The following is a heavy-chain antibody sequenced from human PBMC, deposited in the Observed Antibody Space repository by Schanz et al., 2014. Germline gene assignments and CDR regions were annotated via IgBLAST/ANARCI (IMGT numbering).Heavy chain of an antibody. CDR1: GGSISSGGYS. CDR2: IYYSGST. Sequence: QVQLQESGPGLVKPSQTLSLTCAVSGGSISSGGYSWNWIRQPPGKGLEWIVYIYYSGSTYYNPSLKSRVTISVDTSKNQFSLKLSSVTAADTAVYYCARGRVVPAAPEFDYWGQGILVTVSS. V-gene: IGHV4-30-4*07. J-gene: IGHJ4*02. CDR3: ARGRVVPAAPEFDY. D-gene: IGHD2-2*01.